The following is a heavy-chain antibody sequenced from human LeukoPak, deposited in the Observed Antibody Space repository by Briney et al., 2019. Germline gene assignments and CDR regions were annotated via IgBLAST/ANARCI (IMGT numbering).Heavy chain of an antibody. V-gene: IGHV3-30*02. CDR2: IRYDGSNK. J-gene: IGHJ6*03. Sequence: GGSLRPSCAASGFTFSSYGMHWVRQAPGKGLEWVAFIRYDGSNKYYADSVKGRFTISRDNSKNTLYLQMNSLRAEDTAVYYYAKATVYYYYYMDVWGKGTTVTVSS. CDR3: AKATVYYYYYMDV. CDR1: GFTFSSYG. D-gene: IGHD4-17*01.